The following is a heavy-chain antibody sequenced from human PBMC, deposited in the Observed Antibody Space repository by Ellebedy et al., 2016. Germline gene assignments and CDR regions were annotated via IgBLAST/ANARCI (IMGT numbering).Heavy chain of an antibody. J-gene: IGHJ4*02. D-gene: IGHD3-10*01. CDR2: ISAGGDIT. V-gene: IGHV3-23*01. CDR3: AKTSGWGYGEN. CDR1: GFTFRNFF. Sequence: GGSLRLSXVASGFTFRNFFMSWVRQAPGGGLEWVSTISAGGDITFSADSVKGRFTISRDNSRDTLYLQMNSLRSDDTAMYYCAKTSGWGYGENWGQGTLVTVSS.